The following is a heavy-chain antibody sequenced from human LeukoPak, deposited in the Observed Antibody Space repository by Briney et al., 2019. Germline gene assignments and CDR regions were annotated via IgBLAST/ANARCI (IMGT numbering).Heavy chain of an antibody. V-gene: IGHV4-34*01. Sequence: PSETLSLTCAVYGGSFSGYYWSWIRQPPGKGLEWIGEINHSGSTNYNASLKSRVTISVGTSKNQFSLKLSSVTAEDTAVYYCARDKDGIDYWGQGTLVTVSS. CDR1: GGSFSGYY. J-gene: IGHJ4*02. CDR2: INHSGST. CDR3: ARDKDGIDY. D-gene: IGHD1-14*01.